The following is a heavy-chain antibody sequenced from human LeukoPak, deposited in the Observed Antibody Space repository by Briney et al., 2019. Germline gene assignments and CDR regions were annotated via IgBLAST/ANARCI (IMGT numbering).Heavy chain of an antibody. D-gene: IGHD4-17*01. J-gene: IGHJ3*02. CDR1: AGSISGYY. CDR2: IYYSGST. Sequence: PSETLSLTCTVSAGSISGYYWSWIRQPPGKRLEWIGYIYYSGSTNYNPSLKSRVTISVDTSKNQFSLKLSSVTAADTAVYYCARQAMGTVTTDRAFDIWGQGTMVTVSS. CDR3: ARQAMGTVTTDRAFDI. V-gene: IGHV4-59*08.